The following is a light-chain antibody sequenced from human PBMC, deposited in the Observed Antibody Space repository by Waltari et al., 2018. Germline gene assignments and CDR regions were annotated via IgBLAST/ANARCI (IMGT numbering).Light chain of an antibody. V-gene: IGKV1-6*01. CDR1: QNIYSN. J-gene: IGKJ4*01. Sequence: IQMTQSPSALSASVGDRVTISCRASQNIYSNLAWYQQKPGKAPKLLIYAASSLQSVIPSRFCGSGSGTDFTLTISSLQPEDSATYYCQHYYDNPLTFVGVSKVEIK. CDR2: AAS. CDR3: QHYYDNPLT.